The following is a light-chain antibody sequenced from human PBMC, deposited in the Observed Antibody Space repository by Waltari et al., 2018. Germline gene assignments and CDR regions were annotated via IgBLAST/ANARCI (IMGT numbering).Light chain of an antibody. CDR3: AAWDDSPSGHVV. J-gene: IGLJ2*01. CDR2: PDD. Sequence: VLTQPPSASGAPGQRVPISLSASSPQFGRHYVYWSQQLPVTAPKLLIYPDDQRAAGVPDRVSASKSGTSASLAISGLRSEDEADYYCAAWDDSPSGHVVFGGGTKLTVL. CDR1: SPQFGRHY. V-gene: IGLV1-47*02.